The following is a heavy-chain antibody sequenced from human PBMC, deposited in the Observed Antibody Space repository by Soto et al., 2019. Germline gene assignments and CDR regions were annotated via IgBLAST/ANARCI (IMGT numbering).Heavy chain of an antibody. J-gene: IGHJ6*03. CDR3: ARRATVTISGTYYYYYMDV. CDR2: IYSGGST. V-gene: IGHV3-66*04. CDR1: GFTVSSNY. Sequence: GGSLRLSCAASGFTVSSNYMSWVRQSPGKGLEWVSVIYSGGSTYYADSVKGRFTISRDNSKNTLYLQMNSLRAEDTAVYYCARRATVTISGTYYYYYMDVWGKGTTVTVSS. D-gene: IGHD4-17*01.